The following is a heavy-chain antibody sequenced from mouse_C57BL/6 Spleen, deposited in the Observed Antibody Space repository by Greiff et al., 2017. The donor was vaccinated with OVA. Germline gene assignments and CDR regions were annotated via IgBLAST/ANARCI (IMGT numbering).Heavy chain of an antibody. CDR3: ARGEGYDGYFFDY. D-gene: IGHD2-3*01. CDR1: GFTFSSYA. J-gene: IGHJ2*01. Sequence: EVKLMESGGGLVKPGGSLKLSCAASGFTFSSYAMSWVRQTPEKRLEWVATISDGGSYTYYPDNVKGRFTISRDKAKNNLYLQMSHLKSEDTAMYYCARGEGYDGYFFDYWGQGTTLTVSS. V-gene: IGHV5-4*03. CDR2: ISDGGSYT.